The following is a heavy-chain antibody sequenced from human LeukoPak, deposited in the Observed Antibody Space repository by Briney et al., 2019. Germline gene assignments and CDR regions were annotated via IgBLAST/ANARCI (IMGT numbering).Heavy chain of an antibody. Sequence: PGGSLRLSCAASGFTFSIYGMHWVRQAPGKGLEWVAFIRDDGSNKYYVDSVKGRFTISRDNSQNTLYLQMNSLRAEDTAVYYCVKDIEVVTPTPGSFQHWGQGTLVTVSS. J-gene: IGHJ1*01. CDR3: VKDIEVVTPTPGSFQH. CDR2: IRDDGSNK. V-gene: IGHV3-30*02. CDR1: GFTFSIYG. D-gene: IGHD2-21*02.